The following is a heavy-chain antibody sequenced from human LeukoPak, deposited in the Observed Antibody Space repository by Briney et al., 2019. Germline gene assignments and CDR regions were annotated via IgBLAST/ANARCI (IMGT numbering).Heavy chain of an antibody. CDR1: GGSISSSSYY. J-gene: IGHJ4*02. CDR2: IYYSGST. D-gene: IGHD3-10*01. V-gene: IGHV4-39*01. CDR3: ARRLYYYGSGRKYYFDY. Sequence: SETLSLTCTVSGGSISSSSYYWGWIRQPPGKGLEWIGSIYYSGSTYYNPSLKSRVTISVDTSKNQFSLKLSSVTVADTAVYYCARRLYYYGSGRKYYFDYWGQGTLVTVSS.